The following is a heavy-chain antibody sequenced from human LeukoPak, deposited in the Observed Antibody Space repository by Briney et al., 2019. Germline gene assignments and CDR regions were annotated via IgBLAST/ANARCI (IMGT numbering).Heavy chain of an antibody. Sequence: GGSLRLSCAASGFTFSSYGTHWVRQAPGKGLEWVAFIRYDGSEKYYADSVKGRFTISRDNSKNTLYLQMNSLRVEDTAVYYCAAGDFWSGPASDYWGQGTLVTVSS. V-gene: IGHV3-30*02. D-gene: IGHD3-3*01. CDR3: AAGDFWSGPASDY. J-gene: IGHJ4*02. CDR1: GFTFSSYG. CDR2: IRYDGSEK.